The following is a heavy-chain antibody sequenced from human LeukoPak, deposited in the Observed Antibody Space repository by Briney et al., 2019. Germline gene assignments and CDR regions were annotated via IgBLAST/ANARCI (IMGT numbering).Heavy chain of an antibody. V-gene: IGHV3-30-3*01. CDR2: ISYDGSNK. Sequence: AGGSLRLSCAASGFTFSSYAMPWVRQAPGKGLERVAVISYDGSNKYYADSVKGRFTISRDNSKNTLYLQMNSLRAEDTAVYYCASSDGMDVWGQGTTVTVSS. CDR1: GFTFSSYA. CDR3: ASSDGMDV. J-gene: IGHJ6*02.